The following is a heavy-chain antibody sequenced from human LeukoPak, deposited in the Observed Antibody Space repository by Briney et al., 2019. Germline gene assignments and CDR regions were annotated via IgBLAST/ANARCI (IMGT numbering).Heavy chain of an antibody. D-gene: IGHD3-22*01. CDR2: INHSGST. CDR3: ARARNYYDSSGYYKRPKYYFDY. V-gene: IGHV4-34*01. Sequence: SETLSLTCAVYGGSFSGYYWSWIRQPPGKGPEWIGEINHSGSTNYNPSLKSRVTISVDTSKNQFSLKLSSVTAADTAVYYCARARNYYDSSGYYKRPKYYFDYWGQGTLVTVSS. J-gene: IGHJ4*02. CDR1: GGSFSGYY.